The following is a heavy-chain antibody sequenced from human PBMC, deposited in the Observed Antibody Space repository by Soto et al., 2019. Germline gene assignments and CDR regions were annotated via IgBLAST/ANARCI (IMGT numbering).Heavy chain of an antibody. CDR3: SLVNTSLINYCEH. CDR2: IRSNANSYAT. V-gene: IGHV3-73*01. D-gene: IGHD4-17*01. Sequence: EVSLRLPCSAAGIRLSGPPMPWVRQASGKGLQWVAQIRSNANSYATACAASVKVRFSISRDDSKNTAYLQMNNLKTEDTAVYYFSLVNTSLINYCEHWGKETLLSTSS. J-gene: IGHJ4*01. CDR1: GIRLSGPP.